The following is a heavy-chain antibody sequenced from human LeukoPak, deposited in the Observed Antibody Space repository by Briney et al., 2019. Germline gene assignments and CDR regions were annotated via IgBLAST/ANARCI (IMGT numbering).Heavy chain of an antibody. CDR1: GFTFSSYA. V-gene: IGHV3-23*01. Sequence: GGSLRLSCAASGFTFSSYAMSWVRQAPGKGLKWVSTINDNGAGTYYADSVKGRSTISRDNSSNTVSLQMNSLRDEDTGVYYCAKGLRTGVGPYMGYHYYMDVWGKGATVTVSS. CDR2: INDNGAGT. J-gene: IGHJ6*03. CDR3: AKGLRTGVGPYMGYHYYMDV. D-gene: IGHD3-16*01.